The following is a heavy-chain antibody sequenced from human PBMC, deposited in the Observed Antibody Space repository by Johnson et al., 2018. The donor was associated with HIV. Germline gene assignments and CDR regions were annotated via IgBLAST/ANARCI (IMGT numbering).Heavy chain of an antibody. CDR2: IKSTGAGWPI. V-gene: IGHV3-15*01. D-gene: IGHD6-13*01. J-gene: IGHJ3*02. CDR1: AFTFTNSW. Sequence: VQLVEPVGGLVQPGGSLRLSCAASAFTFTNSWMSWVRQAPGTGLEWVGRIKSTGAGWPIDYAAPVKGRFTISREDSKNTLYREMNNLKSEDTAVYYCTTTAFIKSAGGTRPLDIWGQGTMVTVSS. CDR3: TTTAFIKSAGGTRPLDI.